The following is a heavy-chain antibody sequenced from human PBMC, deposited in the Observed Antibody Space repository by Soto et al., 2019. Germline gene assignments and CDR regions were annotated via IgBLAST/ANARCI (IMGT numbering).Heavy chain of an antibody. D-gene: IGHD2-21*02. CDR2: IYWDDDK. J-gene: IGHJ6*02. CDR3: ALSRCGGDCRGSYSSHYYYGMDV. Sequence: QITLKESGPTLVKPTQTLTLTCTFSGFSLTTGGVGVGWIRQPPGKALEWLALIYWDDDKRYSPSLTGRLTATKDTSKNRVLLRMTNMDPVDTATYSCALSRCGGDCRGSYSSHYYYGMDVWGQGTTVTVSS. V-gene: IGHV2-5*02. CDR1: GFSLTTGGVG.